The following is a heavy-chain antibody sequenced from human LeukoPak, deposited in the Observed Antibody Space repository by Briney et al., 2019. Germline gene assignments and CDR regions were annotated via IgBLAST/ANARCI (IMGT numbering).Heavy chain of an antibody. CDR1: GYTFTSYG. Sequence: GASVKVSCKASGYTFTSYGISWVRQAPGQGLEWMGWVSAYNGNTNYAQKLQGRVTMTTDTSTSTAYMDLRSLRSDDTAVYYCARGGDSSGWYVFDYWGQGTLVTVSS. J-gene: IGHJ4*02. V-gene: IGHV1-18*01. D-gene: IGHD6-19*01. CDR2: VSAYNGNT. CDR3: ARGGDSSGWYVFDY.